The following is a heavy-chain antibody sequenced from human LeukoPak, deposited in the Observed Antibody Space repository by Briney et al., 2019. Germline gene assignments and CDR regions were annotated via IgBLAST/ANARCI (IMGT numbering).Heavy chain of an antibody. CDR1: GFTFSNYG. CDR3: AKEPSIAAADLDY. J-gene: IGHJ4*02. D-gene: IGHD6-13*01. CDR2: IRYDGSNK. V-gene: IGHV3-30*02. Sequence: PGGSLRLSCAASGFTFSNYGMHWVRQAPGKGLEWVAFIRYDGSNKYYADSVKGRFTISRDNSKNTLYLQMNSLRAEDTAVYYCAKEPSIAAADLDYWGQGTLVTVSS.